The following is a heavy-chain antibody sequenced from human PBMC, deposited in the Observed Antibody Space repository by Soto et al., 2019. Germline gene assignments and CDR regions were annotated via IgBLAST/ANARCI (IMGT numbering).Heavy chain of an antibody. J-gene: IGHJ4*02. Sequence: QAHLVQSGPEVKKPGASVKVSCKGSGYIFTSYGIAWVRQAPGQGLEWMGWISAHNGNTEYAQKFQGRVTVTRDTXTXXAYLELRSLRSDDTALYYCARGRYGDYWGQGALVTVSS. V-gene: IGHV1-18*01. CDR2: ISAHNGNT. CDR1: GYIFTSYG. D-gene: IGHD4-17*01. CDR3: ARGRYGDY.